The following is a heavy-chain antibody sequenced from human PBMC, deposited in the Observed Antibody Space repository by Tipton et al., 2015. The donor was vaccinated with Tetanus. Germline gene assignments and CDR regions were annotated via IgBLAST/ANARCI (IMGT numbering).Heavy chain of an antibody. V-gene: IGHV4-59*01. J-gene: IGHJ4*02. D-gene: IGHD4-23*01. CDR1: GGSLSGYY. CDR3: ARCPYGGVSGTLYY. Sequence: TLSLTCTVSGGSLSGYYWNWIRQSPGKGLEWIGYNYYSGSTNYNPSLKSRVTISIDTSKKQFSLNLSSVTAADTAVYFCARCPYGGVSGTLYYWGQGILVTVSS. CDR2: NYYSGST.